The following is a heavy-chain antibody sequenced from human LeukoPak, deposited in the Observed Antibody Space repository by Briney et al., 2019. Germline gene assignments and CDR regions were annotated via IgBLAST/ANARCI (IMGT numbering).Heavy chain of an antibody. J-gene: IGHJ6*02. V-gene: IGHV4-30-2*01. D-gene: IGHD1-26*01. CDR1: GGSISSGAYC. CDR3: ARPGRLGYGMDV. Sequence: SESLSLTCAVSGGSISSGAYCWNWIRQPPGKGLEWIGYIYHTGHTFYNPSLKSRVTMSVDRSNNQFSLRLTSVTAADTAVYYCARPGRLGYGMDVWGQGTTVTVSS. CDR2: IYHTGHT.